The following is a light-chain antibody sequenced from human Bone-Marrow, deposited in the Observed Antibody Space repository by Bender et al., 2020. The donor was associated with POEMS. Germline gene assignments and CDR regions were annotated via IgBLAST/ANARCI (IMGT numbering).Light chain of an antibody. V-gene: IGLV2-23*02. Sequence: QSALTQPASVSGSPGQSITISCTGASSDVGAYNLVSWYQQHPGKAPKLLIYEVRKRPSGVSNRFSGSKSDNTASLTISGLQAEDEADYYCCSYAGSYSLAFGGGTKLTVL. CDR3: CSYAGSYSLA. CDR2: EVR. J-gene: IGLJ3*02. CDR1: SSDVGAYNL.